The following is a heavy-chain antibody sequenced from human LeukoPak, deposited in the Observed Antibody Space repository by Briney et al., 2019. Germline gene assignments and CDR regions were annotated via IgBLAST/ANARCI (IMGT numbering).Heavy chain of an antibody. CDR3: ARGDSGSHLDY. D-gene: IGHD1-26*01. CDR1: GFTFSNYG. CDR2: ISNNGGST. V-gene: IGHV3-64*01. J-gene: IGHJ4*02. Sequence: GGSLRLSCAASGFTFSNYGMHWVRQAPGKGLEYVSAISNNGGSTYYANSVKGRFTISRDNSKNTLSLQMGSLRAEDKAVYYCARGDSGSHLDYWGQGSLVTVSS.